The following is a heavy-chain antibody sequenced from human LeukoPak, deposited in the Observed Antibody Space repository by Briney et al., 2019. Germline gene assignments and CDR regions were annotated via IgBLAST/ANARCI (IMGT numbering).Heavy chain of an antibody. CDR3: AKDNYGGVYAS. Sequence: QPGESLRLSCAASGFIFRNFGMSWIRQAPGKGLEWVSHISDVVAHTWYADSVKGRFIISRDNSNNRVFLQMNSLRPEDTALYYCAKDNYGGVYASWGQGTLVTVSS. D-gene: IGHD3-16*01. CDR2: ISDVVAHT. J-gene: IGHJ5*02. CDR1: GFIFRNFG. V-gene: IGHV3-23*01.